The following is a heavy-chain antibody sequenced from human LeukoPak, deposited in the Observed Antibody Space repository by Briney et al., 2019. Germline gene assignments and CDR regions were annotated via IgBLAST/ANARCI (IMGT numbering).Heavy chain of an antibody. Sequence: PGGSLRLSCAASGFTFSSYWMSWVRQAPGKGLEWVANIKQDGSEKYYVDSVKGRFTISRDNAKNSLYLQMNSLRAEDTAVYYCARDRDRGPHAFDIWGQGTMVTVSS. CDR2: IKQDGSEK. D-gene: IGHD2-21*02. J-gene: IGHJ3*02. CDR3: ARDRDRGPHAFDI. V-gene: IGHV3-7*01. CDR1: GFTFSSYW.